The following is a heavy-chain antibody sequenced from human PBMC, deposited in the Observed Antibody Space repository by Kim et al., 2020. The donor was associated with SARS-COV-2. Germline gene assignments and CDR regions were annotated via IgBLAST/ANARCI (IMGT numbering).Heavy chain of an antibody. CDR2: IRSKAYGGTT. Sequence: GGSLRLSCTASGFTFGDYAMSWFRQAPGKGLEWVGFIRSKAYGGTTEYAASVKGRFTISRDDSKSIAYLQMNSLKTEDTAVYYCTRGVDYCSGGSCYRYYYYGMDVWGQGTTVTVSS. D-gene: IGHD2-15*01. CDR3: TRGVDYCSGGSCYRYYYYGMDV. CDR1: GFTFGDYA. V-gene: IGHV3-49*03. J-gene: IGHJ6*02.